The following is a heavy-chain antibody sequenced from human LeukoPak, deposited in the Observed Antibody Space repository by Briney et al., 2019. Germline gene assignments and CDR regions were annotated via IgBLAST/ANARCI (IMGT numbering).Heavy chain of an antibody. CDR2: INPSGGTT. CDR1: GYTFTSYY. J-gene: IGHJ4*02. D-gene: IGHD3-16*02. Sequence: ASVKVSCKTSGYTFTSYYLHWVRQAPGQGLEWMGIINPSGGTTSYPQMFLGRVTMTRDTSTGTVYMELSSLRSEDTAVYYCAREGSPLSHHFDCWGQGTLVTVSS. V-gene: IGHV1-46*01. CDR3: AREGSPLSHHFDC.